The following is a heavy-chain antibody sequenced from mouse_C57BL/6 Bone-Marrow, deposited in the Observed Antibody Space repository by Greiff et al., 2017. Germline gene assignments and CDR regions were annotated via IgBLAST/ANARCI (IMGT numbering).Heavy chain of an antibody. V-gene: IGHV1-64*01. CDR2: IHPNSGST. D-gene: IGHD3-2*02. J-gene: IGHJ3*01. Sequence: QVQLQQPGAELVKPGASVTLSCKASGYTFTSYWMHWVKQRPGQGLEWIGMIHPNSGSTNYNEKFKSKATLTVDKSSSTAYMQLSSLTSEDSAVYYCARGLRLPPWFAYWGQGTLVTVSA. CDR1: GYTFTSYW. CDR3: ARGLRLPPWFAY.